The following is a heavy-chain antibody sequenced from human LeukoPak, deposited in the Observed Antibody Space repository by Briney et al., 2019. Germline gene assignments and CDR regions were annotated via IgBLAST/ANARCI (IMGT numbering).Heavy chain of an antibody. CDR1: GFTFDDYA. CDR3: ARDRGRYYDSRGFFDS. Sequence: PGGSLRLSCAASGFTFDDYAMHWVRQAPGKGLEWVSGISWNSGSIGYADSVKGRFTISRDNSKDTLYLQMSSVRVDDTAVYYCARDRGRYYDSRGFFDSWGQGILVTVST. V-gene: IGHV3-9*01. D-gene: IGHD3-22*01. CDR2: ISWNSGSI. J-gene: IGHJ4*02.